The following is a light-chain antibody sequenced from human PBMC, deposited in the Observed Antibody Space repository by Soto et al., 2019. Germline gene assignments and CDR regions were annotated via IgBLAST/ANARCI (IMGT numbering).Light chain of an antibody. CDR3: QSYDRCLSGYV. Sequence: QSVLTQPPSVSGAPGQRVTISCTGSSSNIGAHYDVHWYQHLPGTSPKVLIYGSTNRPSGVPDRFSGSKSGTSASLAITGLQADDEADYYCQSYDRCLSGYVFGTGTKVTVL. J-gene: IGLJ1*01. V-gene: IGLV1-40*01. CDR2: GST. CDR1: SSNIGAHYD.